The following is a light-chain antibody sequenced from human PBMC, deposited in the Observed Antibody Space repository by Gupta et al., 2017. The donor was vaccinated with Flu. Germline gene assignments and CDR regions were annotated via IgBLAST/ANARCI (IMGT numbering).Light chain of an antibody. CDR2: DAS. J-gene: IGKJ3*01. Sequence: DIVSTQSPATLSLSPGERATLSCRASQSVSSDLAWYQQTPRQAPMHLIYDASNRATGIPDRFSGSGSVTDVTLTICSLGPEDFAVDYCQKRRTVKISTSGPGTKWDS. CDR1: QSVSSD. V-gene: IGKV3-11*01. CDR3: QKRRTVKIST.